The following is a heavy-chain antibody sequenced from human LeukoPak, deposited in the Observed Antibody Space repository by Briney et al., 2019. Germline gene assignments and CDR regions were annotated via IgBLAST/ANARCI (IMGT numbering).Heavy chain of an antibody. D-gene: IGHD3-9*01. CDR3: ARPPSGKYMLTDS. Sequence: GESLKISCKGSGYSISTYWFGWMRQMPGKGLEWMGIIYPDDSDTRYSPSFQGQVTISADKSISTAFLQWSSLKASDTAMYYCARPPSGKYMLTDSWGQGTLVTVSS. V-gene: IGHV5-51*01. J-gene: IGHJ4*02. CDR2: IYPDDSDT. CDR1: GYSISTYW.